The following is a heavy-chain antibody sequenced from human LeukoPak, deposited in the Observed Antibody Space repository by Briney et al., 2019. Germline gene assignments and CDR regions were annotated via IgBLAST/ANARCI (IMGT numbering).Heavy chain of an antibody. V-gene: IGHV3-23*01. CDR3: AKRPSVMLIGPPPYFDF. CDR1: GFTFSYYA. D-gene: IGHD3-16*01. CDR2: ITGSGGST. J-gene: IGHJ4*02. Sequence: PGGSLRLSCAASGFTFSYYAMCWVRQAPGKGLEWVSGITGSGGSTYISGSVRGRFTISRDNSKSTLYLQMNSLRPEDTAVYYCAKRPSVMLIGPPPYFDFWGQGTLVTVSS.